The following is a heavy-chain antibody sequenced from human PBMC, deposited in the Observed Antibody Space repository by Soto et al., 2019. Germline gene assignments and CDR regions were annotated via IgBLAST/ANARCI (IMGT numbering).Heavy chain of an antibody. D-gene: IGHD4-17*01. CDR2: IKSKIDGETR. CDR1: GFIFSNAW. Sequence: EVQLVESGGGLVKPGESLRLSCAASGFIFSNAWMNWVRQAPGKGLEWVGRIKSKIDGETRAYAAPVKDRFTISRDDARNTVYLQMNSVRADDTAVYYCADYGCNSWDHWGQGTLVTVSS. J-gene: IGHJ4*02. V-gene: IGHV3-15*07. CDR3: ADYGCNSWDH.